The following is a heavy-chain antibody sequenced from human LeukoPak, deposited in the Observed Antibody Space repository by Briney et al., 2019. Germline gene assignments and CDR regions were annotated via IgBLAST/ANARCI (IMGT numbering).Heavy chain of an antibody. CDR2: IYYSGTT. J-gene: IGHJ6*02. CDR1: GGSISYYY. D-gene: IGHD4-17*01. CDR3: AREDPQTTVPEGMDV. V-gene: IGHV4-59*01. Sequence: SETLSLTCTVSGGSISYYYWSWIRQSPGKGLERIGYIYYSGTTNYNPSLKSRVTISVDTSKNQFSLQLRSVTAADTAVYYCAREDPQTTVPEGMDVWGQGTTVTVSS.